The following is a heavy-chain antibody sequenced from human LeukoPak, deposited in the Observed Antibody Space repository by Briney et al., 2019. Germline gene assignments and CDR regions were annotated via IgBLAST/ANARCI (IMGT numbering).Heavy chain of an antibody. CDR1: GFTFSSYA. Sequence: GGSLRLSCAASGFTFSSYAMSWVRQAPGKGLEWGSAISGSGGSTYYADSVKGRFTISRDNSKNTLYLQMNSLRAEDTAVYYCAKVADYYDSRELDYWGQGTLVTVSS. D-gene: IGHD3-22*01. J-gene: IGHJ4*02. V-gene: IGHV3-23*01. CDR3: AKVADYYDSRELDY. CDR2: ISGSGGST.